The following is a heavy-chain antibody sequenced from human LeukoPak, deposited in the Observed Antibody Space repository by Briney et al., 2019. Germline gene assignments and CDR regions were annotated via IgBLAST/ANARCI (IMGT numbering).Heavy chain of an antibody. CDR3: AKQGGHGYYYYMDV. V-gene: IGHV1-8*01. CDR2: MNPNNGNI. Sequence: GASVKVSCKASGYTFTSYDINWVGQATGQGLEWMGWMNPNNGNIGYSQKFQGRVTITRNISISTAYMELSSLTSADTAVYFCAKQGGHGYYYYMDVWGKGTTVTVSS. J-gene: IGHJ6*03. D-gene: IGHD1/OR15-1a*01. CDR1: GYTFTSYD.